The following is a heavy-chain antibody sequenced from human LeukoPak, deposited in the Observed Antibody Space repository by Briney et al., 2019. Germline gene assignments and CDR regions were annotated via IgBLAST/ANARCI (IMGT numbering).Heavy chain of an antibody. CDR2: IYTSGST. D-gene: IGHD3-22*01. V-gene: IGHV4-61*02. CDR1: GGSISSGSYY. CDR3: ARGVDYYDSSGYPKYYYYYYMDV. J-gene: IGHJ6*03. Sequence: PSQTLSFTCTVSGGSISSGSYYWSWIRQPAGKGLEWIGRIYTSGSTNYNPSLKSRVTISVDTSKNQFSLKLSSVTAADTAVYYCARGVDYYDSSGYPKYYYYYYMDVWGKGTTVTISS.